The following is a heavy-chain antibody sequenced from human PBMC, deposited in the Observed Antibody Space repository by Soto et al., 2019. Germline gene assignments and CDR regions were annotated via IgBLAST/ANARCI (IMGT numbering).Heavy chain of an antibody. CDR3: AKGLVSGSYHYYYGTDV. D-gene: IGHD1-26*01. J-gene: IGHJ6*04. Sequence: EVEVLESGGGLVQPGGSLRLSCAASGFTFRNYAMSWIRQAPGKGLEWVSGISGSGDDTHFGDSVKGRFTISRDNSKNTLYLQMNGLRDDDTAIYYCAKGLVSGSYHYYYGTDVWGKGTTVIVSS. CDR2: ISGSGDDT. CDR1: GFTFRNYA. V-gene: IGHV3-23*01.